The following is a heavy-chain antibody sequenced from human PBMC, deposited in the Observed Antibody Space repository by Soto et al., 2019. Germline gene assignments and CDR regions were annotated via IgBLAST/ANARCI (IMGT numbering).Heavy chain of an antibody. CDR2: IYHSGST. CDR3: ARIGWNYVGAFDI. CDR1: GGSISSSNW. D-gene: IGHD1-7*01. J-gene: IGHJ3*02. V-gene: IGHV4-4*02. Sequence: SETLSLTCAVSGGSISSSNWWSWVRQPPGKGLEWIGEIYHSGSTNYNPSLKSRVTISVDTSKNQFSLKLSSVTAADTAVYYCARIGWNYVGAFDIWGQGTMVTVSS.